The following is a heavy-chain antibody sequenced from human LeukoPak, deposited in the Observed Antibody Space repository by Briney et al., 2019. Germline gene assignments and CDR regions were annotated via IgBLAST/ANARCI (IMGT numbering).Heavy chain of an antibody. V-gene: IGHV1-69*05. CDR1: GGAFSSYA. J-gene: IGHJ4*02. Sequence: ASVKVSCKASGGAFSSYAISWVRQAPGQGLEWMGRIIPIFGTANYAQKFQGRVTITTDESTSTAYMELSSLRSEDTAVYYCAIKTVRGSYGILDYWGQGTLVPVSS. D-gene: IGHD1-26*01. CDR3: AIKTVRGSYGILDY. CDR2: IIPIFGTA.